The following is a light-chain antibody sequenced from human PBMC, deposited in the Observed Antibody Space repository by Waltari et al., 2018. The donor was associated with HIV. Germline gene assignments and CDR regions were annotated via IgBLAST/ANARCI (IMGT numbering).Light chain of an antibody. Sequence: QSALTQPASVSGSPGQSITISCTGTRSDIGDYDFVAWYQQHPGEAPKLMIYDVIQRPSGVSFRFSGSKSGNTASLTISGLQAEDEADYYCSSYSRTSTFVFGPGTKVTVL. CDR2: DVI. CDR1: RSDIGDYDF. J-gene: IGLJ1*01. CDR3: SSYSRTSTFV. V-gene: IGLV2-14*03.